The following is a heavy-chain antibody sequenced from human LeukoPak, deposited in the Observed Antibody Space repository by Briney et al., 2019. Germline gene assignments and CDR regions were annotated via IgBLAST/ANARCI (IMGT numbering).Heavy chain of an antibody. V-gene: IGHV4-4*07. CDR1: GGSISSYY. D-gene: IGHD3-10*01. CDR2: IYTSGST. Sequence: SETLSLTCTVSGGSISSYYWSWIRQPAGKGLEWIGRIYTSGSTNYNPSLKSRVTISVDKSKNQFSLKLSSVTAADTAVYYCARDRVSGGNDYWGQGTLVTVSS. CDR3: ARDRVSGGNDY. J-gene: IGHJ4*02.